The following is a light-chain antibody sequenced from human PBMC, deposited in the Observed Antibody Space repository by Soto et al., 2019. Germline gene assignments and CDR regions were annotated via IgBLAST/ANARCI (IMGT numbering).Light chain of an antibody. Sequence: QSALTQPASVSGSPGQSITISCTGTSSDVGGYNYVSWYQQHPGKAPKLMIYDVSNRPSGVSNRFSGSKSGNTASLTISGLQAEDEADYYCSSYSSSRVFGGGTQLPS. CDR1: SSDVGGYNY. J-gene: IGLJ3*02. CDR3: SSYSSSRV. V-gene: IGLV2-14*01. CDR2: DVS.